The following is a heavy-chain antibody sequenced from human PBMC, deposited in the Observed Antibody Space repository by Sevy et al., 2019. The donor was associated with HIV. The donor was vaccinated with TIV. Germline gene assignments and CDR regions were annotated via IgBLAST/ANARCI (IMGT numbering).Heavy chain of an antibody. J-gene: IGHJ3*02. CDR2: IHTATGDT. Sequence: ASVKVSCKASGDPLNVYKIHWVRQAPGQSLEWMGWIHTATGDTRFSQNFQGRVTLTRHTSASTAYMELSSLKSEDTAIYYCARDEDIWGQGTMVTV. CDR1: GDPLNVYK. V-gene: IGHV1-3*04. CDR3: ARDEDI.